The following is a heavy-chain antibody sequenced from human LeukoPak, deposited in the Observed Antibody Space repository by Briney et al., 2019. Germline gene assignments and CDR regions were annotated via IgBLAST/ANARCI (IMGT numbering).Heavy chain of an antibody. CDR1: GGSISSYY. D-gene: IGHD5-18*01. Sequence: SETLSLTCTVSGGSISSYYWGWIRQLPGRGLGWIGYIYYSGSTNYNPSLKSRVTISVDTSKNQFSLKLSSVTAADTAVYYCARSPGYSKNYYFDYWGQGTLVTVSS. CDR3: ARSPGYSKNYYFDY. V-gene: IGHV4-59*01. CDR2: IYYSGST. J-gene: IGHJ4*02.